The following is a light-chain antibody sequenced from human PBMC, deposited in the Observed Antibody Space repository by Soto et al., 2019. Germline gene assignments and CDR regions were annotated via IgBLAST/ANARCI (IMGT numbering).Light chain of an antibody. CDR1: QSVSSY. CDR3: QQRCNWHRT. Sequence: EIVLTQSPATLSLSPGERATLSCRASQSVSSYLAWYQQKPGKAPRLLIYDASNRATGIPARFSGSGSGTAFILIISSRVPQDFAVTYYQQRCNWHRTFGQGTKVEIK. V-gene: IGKV3-11*01. CDR2: DAS. J-gene: IGKJ1*01.